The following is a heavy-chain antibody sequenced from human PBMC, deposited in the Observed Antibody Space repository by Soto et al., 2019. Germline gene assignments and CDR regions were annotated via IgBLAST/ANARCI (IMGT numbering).Heavy chain of an antibody. CDR3: ASQMSLPTIFGVVIYFDY. CDR2: IYYSGST. Sequence: SETVSLTXTVSGGSISSSSYYWGWIRQPPGKGLEWIGSIYYSGSTYYNPSLKSRVTISVDTSKNQFSLKLSSVTAADTAVYYCASQMSLPTIFGVVIYFDYWGQGTLVTVSS. D-gene: IGHD3-3*01. V-gene: IGHV4-39*01. J-gene: IGHJ4*02. CDR1: GGSISSSSYY.